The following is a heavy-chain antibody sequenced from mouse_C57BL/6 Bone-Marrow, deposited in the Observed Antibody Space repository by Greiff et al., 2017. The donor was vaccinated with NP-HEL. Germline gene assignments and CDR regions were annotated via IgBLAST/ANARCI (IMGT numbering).Heavy chain of an antibody. CDR1: GYTFTSYW. J-gene: IGHJ4*01. Sequence: QVQLQQPGAELVKPGASVKMSCKASGYTFTSYWITWVKQRPGQGLEWLGDIYPGSGSTNYNEKFKSKATLTVDTSSSTAYMQLSSLTSEDSAVYYCARGYYGRAPYYYAMDYWGQGTSVTVSS. CDR3: ARGYYGRAPYYYAMDY. V-gene: IGHV1-55*01. D-gene: IGHD1-1*01. CDR2: IYPGSGST.